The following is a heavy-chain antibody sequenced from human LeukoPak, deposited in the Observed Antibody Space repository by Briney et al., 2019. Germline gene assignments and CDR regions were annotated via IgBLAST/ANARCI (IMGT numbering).Heavy chain of an antibody. Sequence: SETLSLTCTVSGGSISSGSYYWSWIRQPAGKGLEWIGRIYTSGSTNYNPSLKSRVTISVDTSKNQFSLKLSSVTAADTAVYYCARDHTIFGVVIDAFDIWGQGTMITVSS. CDR1: GGSISSGSYY. V-gene: IGHV4-61*02. CDR3: ARDHTIFGVVIDAFDI. D-gene: IGHD3-3*01. CDR2: IYTSGST. J-gene: IGHJ3*02.